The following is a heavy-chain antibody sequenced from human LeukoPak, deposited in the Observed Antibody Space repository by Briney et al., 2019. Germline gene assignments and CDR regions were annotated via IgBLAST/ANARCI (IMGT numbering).Heavy chain of an antibody. J-gene: IGHJ4*02. D-gene: IGHD3-10*01. CDR2: INHSGST. V-gene: IGHV4-34*01. CDR1: GGSFSGYY. CDR3: ARGRRLITMVRGVGQNYFDY. Sequence: SETLSPTCAVYGGSFSGYYWSWIRQPPGKGLEWIGEINHSGSTNYNPSLKSRVTISVDTSKNQFSLKLSSVTAADTAVYYCARGRRLITMVRGVGQNYFDYWGQGTLVTVSS.